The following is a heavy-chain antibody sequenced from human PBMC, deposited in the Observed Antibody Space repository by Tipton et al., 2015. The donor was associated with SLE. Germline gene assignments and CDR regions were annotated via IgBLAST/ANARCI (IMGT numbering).Heavy chain of an antibody. CDR3: ARKWELLRGRYFDL. D-gene: IGHD1-26*01. CDR2: INHSGST. V-gene: IGHV4-34*01. CDR1: GGSFSGYY. J-gene: IGHJ2*01. Sequence: TLSLTCAVYGGSFSGYYWSWIRQPPGKGLEWIGEINHSGSTNYNPSLKSRVTISVDTSKNQFSLKLSSVTAADTAVYYCARKWELLRGRYFDLWGRGTLVTVSS.